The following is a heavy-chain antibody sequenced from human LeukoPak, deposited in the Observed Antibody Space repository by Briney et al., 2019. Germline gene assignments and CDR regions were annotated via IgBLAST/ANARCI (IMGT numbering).Heavy chain of an antibody. CDR1: EFTVSNAW. CDR3: AKDPNGDYVGAFDS. CDR2: IHGSGGVT. V-gene: IGHV3-23*01. D-gene: IGHD4-17*01. Sequence: QTGGSLRLSCAVSEFTVSNAWMSWVRQAPGKGLEWVSGIHGSGGVTYYADSVKGRFTISRDNSKKTLYLQMNSLRVDDTAVYYCAKDPNGDYVGAFDSWGQGTMVTVSS. J-gene: IGHJ3*02.